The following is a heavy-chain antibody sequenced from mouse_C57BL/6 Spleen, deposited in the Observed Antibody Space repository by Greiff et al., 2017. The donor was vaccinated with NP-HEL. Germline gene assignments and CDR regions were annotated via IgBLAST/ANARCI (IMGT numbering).Heavy chain of an antibody. D-gene: IGHD2-3*01. V-gene: IGHV2-2*01. CDR3: ARPSDGYYWFAY. CDR1: GFSLTSYG. J-gene: IGHJ3*01. Sequence: QVQLQQSGPGLVQPSQSLSITCTVPGFSLTSYGVHWVRQSPGKGLEWLGVTWSGGSTDYTAAFISRLSLSKDNSKSQVFFKMNSQQADDTAIYYCARPSDGYYWFAYWGQGTLVTVSA. CDR2: TWSGGST.